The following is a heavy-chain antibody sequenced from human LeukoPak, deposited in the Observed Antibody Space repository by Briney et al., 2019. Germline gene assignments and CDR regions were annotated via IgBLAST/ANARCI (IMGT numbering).Heavy chain of an antibody. Sequence: ASVKVSCKTSGYTFTGYYMHWVRQAPGQGLEWMGRINPNSGGTNYAQKFQGRVTMTRDTSISTAYMELSRLRSDDTAVYYCAGGSYFYYYYMDVWGKGTTVTVSS. CDR3: AGGSYFYYYYMDV. D-gene: IGHD1-26*01. J-gene: IGHJ6*03. CDR2: INPNSGGT. V-gene: IGHV1-2*06. CDR1: GYTFTGYY.